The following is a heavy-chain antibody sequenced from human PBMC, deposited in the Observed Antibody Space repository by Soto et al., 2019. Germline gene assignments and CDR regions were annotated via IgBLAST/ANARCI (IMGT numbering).Heavy chain of an antibody. CDR2: IYSGGST. CDR1: GFTVSSNY. V-gene: IGHV3-53*01. CDR3: ARAPGIAVAGIVRLYYGMDV. J-gene: IGHJ6*02. Sequence: EVQLVESGGGLIQPGGSLRLSCAASGFTVSSNYMSWVRQAPGKGLEWVSIIYSGGSTYYADSVKGRFTISRDNSKNTLYLQMNSLRAEDMAVYYCARAPGIAVAGIVRLYYGMDVWGQGTTVTVSS. D-gene: IGHD6-19*01.